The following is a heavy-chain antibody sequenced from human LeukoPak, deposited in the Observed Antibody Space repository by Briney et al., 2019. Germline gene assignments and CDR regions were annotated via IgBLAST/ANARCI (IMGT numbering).Heavy chain of an antibody. V-gene: IGHV4-59*08. CDR1: GSSISTYY. D-gene: IGHD5-18*01. Sequence: SETLSLTCTVSGSSISTYYWSWIRQPPGKGLEWIGYIYYSGSTNYNPSLKSRVTISVDTSKNQFSLKLSSVTAADTAVYYCARQVQAMGHAFDVWAQGTMVTVSS. CDR2: IYYSGST. J-gene: IGHJ3*01. CDR3: ARQVQAMGHAFDV.